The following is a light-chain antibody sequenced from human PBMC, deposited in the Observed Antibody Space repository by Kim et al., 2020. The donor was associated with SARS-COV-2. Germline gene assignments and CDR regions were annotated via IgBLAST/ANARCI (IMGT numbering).Light chain of an antibody. V-gene: IGKV3-20*01. J-gene: IGKJ1*01. CDR3: QQYGSSPLT. CDR2: GAS. CDR1: PSVSSSY. Sequence: EIVLTQSPVTLSLSPGERATLSCRASPSVSSSYLAWYQQKPGQAPRLLIYGASSRATGIPDRFSGSGSGTDFTLTISRLEPEDFAVYYCQQYGSSPLTFGQGTKVDIK.